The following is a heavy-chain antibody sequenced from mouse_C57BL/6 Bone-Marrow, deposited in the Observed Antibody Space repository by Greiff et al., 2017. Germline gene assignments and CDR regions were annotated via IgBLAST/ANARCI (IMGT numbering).Heavy chain of an antibody. CDR1: GFSLTSYA. CDR2: IWTGGGT. D-gene: IGHD2-3*01. Sequence: VQLVESGPGLVAPSQSLSITCTVSGFSLTSYAISWVRQPPGTGLEWLGVIWTGGGTNYNSALKSRLSISKDNSKSQVFLKMNSLQTDDTARYYCARNRGYYDWVWFAYWGQGTLVTVSA. CDR3: ARNRGYYDWVWFAY. J-gene: IGHJ3*01. V-gene: IGHV2-9-1*01.